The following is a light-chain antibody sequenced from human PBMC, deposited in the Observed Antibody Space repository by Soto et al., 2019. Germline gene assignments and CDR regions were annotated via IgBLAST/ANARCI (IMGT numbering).Light chain of an antibody. CDR1: QSVSSY. CDR3: QQYDYSRS. Sequence: EIVLTQSPATLSLSPGERATLTCRASQSVSSYLAWYQQKPGQAPRLLIYDASNRATDTPPRFSGSGSGTDFTLIISSLQPEDFAIYYCQQYDYSRSFGQGTKVDIK. J-gene: IGKJ1*01. V-gene: IGKV3-11*01. CDR2: DAS.